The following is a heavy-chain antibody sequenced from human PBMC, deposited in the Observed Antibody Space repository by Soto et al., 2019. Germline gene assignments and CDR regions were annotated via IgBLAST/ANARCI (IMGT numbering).Heavy chain of an antibody. CDR3: ATGAGGLRLELQIYDY. J-gene: IGHJ4*02. CDR1: GYTLTELS. V-gene: IGHV1-24*01. D-gene: IGHD1-7*01. Sequence: QVQLVQSGAEVKKPGASVKVSCKVSGYTLTELSMHWVRQAPGKGLEWRGGFDPEDGETIYAQKFQGRVTMTEDTPTDTASLELSSLRSEDTAVYYCATGAGGLRLELQIYDYWGQGTLVTVSS. CDR2: FDPEDGET.